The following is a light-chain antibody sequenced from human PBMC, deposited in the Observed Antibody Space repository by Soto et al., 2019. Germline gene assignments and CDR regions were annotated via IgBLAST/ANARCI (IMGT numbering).Light chain of an antibody. CDR1: QSVSSN. V-gene: IGKV3-15*01. CDR2: GAS. J-gene: IGKJ4*01. Sequence: EIVMTQSPATLSVSPGERATLSCRASQSVSSNFAWYQQKPGQAPRLLIYGASTRATGIPARFSGSGSGTEITLTISSLQSEDVAVYYFQQYNNWPPLTFGGGTKVEIK. CDR3: QQYNNWPPLT.